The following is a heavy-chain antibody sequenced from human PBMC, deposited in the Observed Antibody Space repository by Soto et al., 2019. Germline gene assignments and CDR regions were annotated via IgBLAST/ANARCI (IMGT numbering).Heavy chain of an antibody. J-gene: IGHJ5*02. V-gene: IGHV1-18*01. CDR3: ARVVRGVVKWFHP. CDR2: IATYNSNR. D-gene: IGHD3-10*01. CDR1: GGGFSSYS. Sequence: GTSVKLTWKASGGGFSSYSISWVRQAPGQGLEWMGWIATYNSNRNYAQKFQGRLTLTTDTSTSTAYMELKSLGYDDTAVYYCARVVRGVVKWFHPWGQGILVTVSS.